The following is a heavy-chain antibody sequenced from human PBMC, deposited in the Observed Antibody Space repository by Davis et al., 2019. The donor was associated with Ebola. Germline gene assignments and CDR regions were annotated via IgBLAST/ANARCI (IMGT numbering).Heavy chain of an antibody. CDR3: ARGVNGDLQF. V-gene: IGHV3-53*01. CDR2: IYHGGNT. CDR1: GFNVISSY. Sequence: GESLKISCEASGFNVISSYMAWVRQAPGKGLEWVSDIYHGGNTHHADSVEGRFTISSDDSKNTVDLQMDRVRLEDTAVYYCARGVNGDLQFWGQGILVTVSS. D-gene: IGHD2-21*02. J-gene: IGHJ1*01.